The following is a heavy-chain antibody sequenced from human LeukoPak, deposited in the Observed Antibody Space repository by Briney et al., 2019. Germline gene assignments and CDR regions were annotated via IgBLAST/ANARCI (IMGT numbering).Heavy chain of an antibody. CDR1: GYSFTSYW. CDR2: IYPGDSDT. V-gene: IGHV5-51*01. J-gene: IGHJ4*02. D-gene: IGHD2-2*01. Sequence: GESLKISCKGSGYSFTSYWIGWVRQMPGKGLGWMGIIYPGDSDTRYSPSFQGQVTISADKSISTAYLQWSSLKASDTAMYYCARQGVYCSSTSCYDYWGQGTLVTVSS. CDR3: ARQGVYCSSTSCYDY.